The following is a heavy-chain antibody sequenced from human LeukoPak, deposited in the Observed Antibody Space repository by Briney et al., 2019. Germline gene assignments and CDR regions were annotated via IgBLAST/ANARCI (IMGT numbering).Heavy chain of an antibody. J-gene: IGHJ6*02. Sequence: ASVKVSCKASGYTFTSYGISWVRQAPGQGLEWMGWISAYNGNTNYAQKLQGRVTVTTDTSTSTAYMELRSLRSDDTAVYYCARDRTPYGMDVWGQGTTVTVSS. CDR1: GYTFTSYG. CDR3: ARDRTPYGMDV. V-gene: IGHV1-18*01. CDR2: ISAYNGNT.